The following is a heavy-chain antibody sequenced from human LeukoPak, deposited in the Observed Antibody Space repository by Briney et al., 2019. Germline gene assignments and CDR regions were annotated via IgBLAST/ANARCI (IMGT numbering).Heavy chain of an antibody. V-gene: IGHV1-18*04. J-gene: IGHJ4*02. CDR2: ISAYNGNT. Sequence: ASVKVSCKASGYTFTGYHMHWVRQAPGQGLEWMGWISAYNGNTNYAQKLQGRVTMTTDTSTSTAYMELRSLRSDDTAVYYCAKNGDYLEFDYWGQGTLVTVSS. CDR3: AKNGDYLEFDY. CDR1: GYTFTGYH. D-gene: IGHD4-17*01.